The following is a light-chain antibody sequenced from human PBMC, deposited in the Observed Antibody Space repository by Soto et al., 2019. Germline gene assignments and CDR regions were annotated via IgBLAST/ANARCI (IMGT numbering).Light chain of an antibody. CDR2: DAS. V-gene: IGKV3D-20*01. J-gene: IGKJ1*01. Sequence: EIVLTQSPATLSLSPGERAALSCGASQSVSSNYLAWYQQKPGLAPRLLIYDASRRATGIPDRFSGSGSGADFILSISRLEPEDFAVYYPQQYGSSPWTFGQGTKVDIK. CDR3: QQYGSSPWT. CDR1: QSVSSNY.